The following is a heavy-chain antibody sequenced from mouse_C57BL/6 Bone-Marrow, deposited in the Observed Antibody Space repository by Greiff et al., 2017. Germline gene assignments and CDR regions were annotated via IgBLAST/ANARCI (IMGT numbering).Heavy chain of an antibody. J-gene: IGHJ2*01. D-gene: IGHD2-3*01. CDR2: IYPGSGNT. CDR3: ARVEWLLPYYFDY. V-gene: IGHV1-76*01. Sequence: VQLQESGAELVRPGASVKLSCKASGYTFTDYYINWVKQRPGQGLEWIARIYPGSGNTYYNEKFKGKATLTAEKSSSTAYMQLRSLTSEDSAVYFCARVEWLLPYYFDYWGQGTTLTVSS. CDR1: GYTFTDYY.